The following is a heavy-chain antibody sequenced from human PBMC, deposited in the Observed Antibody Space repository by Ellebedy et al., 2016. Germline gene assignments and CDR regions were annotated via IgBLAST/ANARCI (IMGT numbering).Heavy chain of an antibody. J-gene: IGHJ3*01. Sequence: GGSLRLSXAVSGFIFSNYAIHWVRQAPGKGLEWVAVTSYDGSHNFYADSVKGRFTISRDSSKSTVYLQMNSLIIEDTAVYYCAREFGSAAYTKAFDFWGQGTVVTVS. CDR2: TSYDGSHN. D-gene: IGHD6-19*01. V-gene: IGHV3-30*04. CDR1: GFIFSNYA. CDR3: AREFGSAAYTKAFDF.